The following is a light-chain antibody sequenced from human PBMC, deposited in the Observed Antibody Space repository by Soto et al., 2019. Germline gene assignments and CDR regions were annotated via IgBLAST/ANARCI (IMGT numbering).Light chain of an antibody. CDR2: EVT. J-gene: IGLJ7*01. Sequence: QSALTQPASVSGSPGQSITISCTGTSSDVGSHNLVSWYQQHPGQAPKLMIYEVTKRPLGVSTRFSASKSGNTAYLTISGXXAXXXADYYCCSYGGSRAVFGGGTQLTVL. CDR1: SSDVGSHNL. CDR3: CSYGGSRAV. V-gene: IGLV2-23*02.